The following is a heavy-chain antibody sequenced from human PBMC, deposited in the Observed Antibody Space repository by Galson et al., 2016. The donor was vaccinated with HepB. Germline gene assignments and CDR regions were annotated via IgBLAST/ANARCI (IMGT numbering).Heavy chain of an antibody. CDR3: ASDYYDSGSGGYFDY. CDR1: GDSVSSDNGA. J-gene: IGHJ4*02. Sequence: CAISGDSVSSDNGAWNWIRQSPSRGLEWLGRTYYRSKWYNDYGVSVKSRITINPDTSKNQVSLRLNSVTPEDTAVYYCASDYYDSGSGGYFDYWGQGTLVTVSS. CDR2: TYYRSKWYN. V-gene: IGHV6-1*01. D-gene: IGHD3-10*01.